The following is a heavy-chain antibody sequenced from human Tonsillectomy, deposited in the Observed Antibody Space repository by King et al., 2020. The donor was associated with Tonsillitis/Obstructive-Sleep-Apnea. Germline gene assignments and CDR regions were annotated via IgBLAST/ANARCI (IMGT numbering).Heavy chain of an antibody. Sequence: QVQLQESGPGLVKPSETLSLTCTVSGGSISSYYWSWIRQPPGKGLEWIGYIYYSGSTNYNPSLKSRVTISVDTSKNQFSLQLSSVTAADTSVYYCARPTNYYYYMDVWGKGTTVTVSS. J-gene: IGHJ6*03. V-gene: IGHV4-59*08. CDR3: ARPTNYYYYMDV. CDR2: IYYSGST. CDR1: GGSISSYY.